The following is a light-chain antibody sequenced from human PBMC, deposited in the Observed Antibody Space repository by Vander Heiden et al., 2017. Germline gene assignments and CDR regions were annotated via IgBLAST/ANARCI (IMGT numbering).Light chain of an antibody. CDR2: EVS. J-gene: IGLJ2*01. CDR3: SSYAGSNTYVV. V-gene: IGLV2-8*01. CDR1: SSDVGGYNY. Sequence: QSALTQPPSASGSPGQSVTISCTGTSSDVGGYNYVSWYQQHPGKAPQLMIYEVSKRPSGVPDRFSGSKSGNTASLTVSGLQAEDEADYYCSSYAGSNTYVVFGGGTKLTGL.